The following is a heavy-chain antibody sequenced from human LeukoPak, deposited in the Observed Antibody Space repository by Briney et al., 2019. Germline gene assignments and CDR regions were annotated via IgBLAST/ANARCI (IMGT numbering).Heavy chain of an antibody. CDR3: ARVYPFDGSGSYYLDY. D-gene: IGHD3-10*01. CDR1: GYTFTSYG. V-gene: IGHV1-18*01. Sequence: GASLRVSCKASGYTFTSYGISWVRQAPGQGLEWMAWISAYNGNTNYAQTLQGRVTITTDTSTSTPCMDLRSLRADDTPVYYCARVYPFDGSGSYYLDYWGQGTLVTVSS. J-gene: IGHJ4*02. CDR2: ISAYNGNT.